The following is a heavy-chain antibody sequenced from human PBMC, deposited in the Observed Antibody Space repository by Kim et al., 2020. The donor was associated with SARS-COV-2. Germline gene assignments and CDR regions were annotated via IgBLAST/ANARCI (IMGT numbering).Heavy chain of an antibody. CDR3: SGSYYQRYAFDI. V-gene: IGHV3-30*03. CDR1: GFTFSSYG. CDR2: ISYDGSNK. J-gene: IGHJ3*02. Sequence: GGSLRLSCAASGFTFSSYGMHWVRQAPGKGLEWVAVISYDGSNKYYADSVKGRFTISRDNSKNTLYLQMNSLRAEDTAVYYCSGSYYQRYAFDIWGQGT. D-gene: IGHD3-10*01.